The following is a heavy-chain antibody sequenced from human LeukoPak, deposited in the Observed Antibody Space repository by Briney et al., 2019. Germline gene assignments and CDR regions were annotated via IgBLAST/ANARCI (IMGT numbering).Heavy chain of an antibody. CDR1: GYTFTDSH. CDR2: INPNSGGT. CDR3: ATLLAATGDY. V-gene: IGHV1-2*02. D-gene: IGHD3-3*02. Sequence: ASVKVSCKASGYTFTDSHIHWVRQAPGQGLEWMGWINPNSGGTNYAQKFQGRVTMTRDTSISTAYMDLSRPRSDDTATHYCATLLAATGDYWGQGTLVTVSS. J-gene: IGHJ4*02.